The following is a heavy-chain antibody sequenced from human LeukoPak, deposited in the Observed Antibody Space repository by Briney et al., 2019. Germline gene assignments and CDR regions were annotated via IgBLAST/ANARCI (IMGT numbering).Heavy chain of an antibody. CDR2: IYSGGTT. CDR1: GFTVSSYY. J-gene: IGHJ3*02. D-gene: IGHD2-15*01. CDR3: ARDPRESSLYAFDI. Sequence: PGGFLRLSCAASGFTVSSYYMSWVRQAPGKGLEWVSIIYSGGTTYYADSVKGRFTISRDNSKNTLYLQMNNLRAEDTAVYYCARDPRESSLYAFDIWGQGTMVTVSS. V-gene: IGHV3-53*01.